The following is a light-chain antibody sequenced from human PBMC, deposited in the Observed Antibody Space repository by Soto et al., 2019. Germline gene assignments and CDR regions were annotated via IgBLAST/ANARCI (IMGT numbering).Light chain of an antibody. Sequence: QSALTQPASASGSTGQSVTISCTGTSSDIGDYNFVSWYQQHPGKAPKLMIYEVSKRPSGVPDRFSGSKSGNTASLTVSGLQAEDEANYYCSSYAGSNNYVFGTGTKLTVL. CDR1: SSDIGDYNF. CDR3: SSYAGSNNYV. CDR2: EVS. J-gene: IGLJ1*01. V-gene: IGLV2-8*01.